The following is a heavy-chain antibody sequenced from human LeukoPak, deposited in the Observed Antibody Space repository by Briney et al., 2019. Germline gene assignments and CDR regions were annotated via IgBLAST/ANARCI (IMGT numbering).Heavy chain of an antibody. CDR3: ARANYYDISGYDY. CDR2: ITSSGNTI. J-gene: IGHJ4*02. Sequence: PGGSLRPSCAASGFTFRSYEMNWVRQAPGKGLEWVSYITSSGNTIYYADSVKGRFTISRDNAKNSLYLEMNSLRAEDTAVYYCARANYYDISGYDYWGQGTLVTVSS. V-gene: IGHV3-48*03. CDR1: GFTFRSYE. D-gene: IGHD3-22*01.